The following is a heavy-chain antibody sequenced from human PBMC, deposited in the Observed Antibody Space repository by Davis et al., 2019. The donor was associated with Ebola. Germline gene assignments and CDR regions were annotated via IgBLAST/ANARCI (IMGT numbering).Heavy chain of an antibody. CDR1: GGSISSSSYY. D-gene: IGHD4-17*01. V-gene: IGHV4-61*05. J-gene: IGHJ3*02. CDR2: IYYSGST. Sequence: PSETLSLTCTVSGGSISSSSYYWGWIRQPPGKGLEWIGYIYYSGSTNYNPSLKSRVTISVDTSKNQFSLKLSSVTAADTAVYYCARPIGTTHDAFDIWGQGTMVTVSS. CDR3: ARPIGTTHDAFDI.